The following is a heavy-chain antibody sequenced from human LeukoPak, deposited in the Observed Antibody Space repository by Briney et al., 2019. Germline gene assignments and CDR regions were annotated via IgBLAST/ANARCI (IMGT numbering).Heavy chain of an antibody. CDR3: ATTTIFGGPGRFDP. Sequence: AETLSLTCTVSGGSISSYYWSWIRQPPGKGLEWIGYIYYSGSTNYNPSLKSRVTISVDTSKNQFSLKLSSVTAADTAVYYCATTTIFGGPGRFDPWGPGTLVTVSS. V-gene: IGHV4-59*01. CDR1: GGSISSYY. J-gene: IGHJ5*02. CDR2: IYYSGST. D-gene: IGHD3-3*01.